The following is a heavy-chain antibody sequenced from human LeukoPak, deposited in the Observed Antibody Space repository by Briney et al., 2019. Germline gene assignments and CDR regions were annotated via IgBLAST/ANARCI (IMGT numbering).Heavy chain of an antibody. Sequence: SVKVSCKASGGTFSSYAISWVRQAPGQGLEWMGRIIPILGIANYAQKFQGRVTITADKSTSTAYMELSSLRSKDTAVYYCARVDSGTYVSYWGQGTLVTVSS. CDR2: IIPILGIA. CDR3: ARVDSGTYVSY. CDR1: GGTFSSYA. V-gene: IGHV1-69*04. J-gene: IGHJ4*02. D-gene: IGHD3-10*01.